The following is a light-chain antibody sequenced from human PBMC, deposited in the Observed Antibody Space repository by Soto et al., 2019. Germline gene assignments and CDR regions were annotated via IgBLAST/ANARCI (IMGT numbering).Light chain of an antibody. CDR3: QQYYSYPWT. CDR2: AAS. Sequence: AIRRTQSPSALSASPRDRVTITCRASQAISSYLAWYQQKPGKAPKLLIYAASTLQSGVPSRFSGSGSGTDFTLTISCLQSEDFATYYCQQYYSYPWTVGQGTKVDI. J-gene: IGKJ1*01. V-gene: IGKV1-8*01. CDR1: QAISSY.